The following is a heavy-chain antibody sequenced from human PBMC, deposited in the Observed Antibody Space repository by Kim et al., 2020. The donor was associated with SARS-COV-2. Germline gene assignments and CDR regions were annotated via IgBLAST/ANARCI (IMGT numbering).Heavy chain of an antibody. D-gene: IGHD2-21*01. Sequence: YYVDSVRGRFSISRDNAKSSLYLQMNSLRAEDRAVYYCARGNSPTDYFFDYWGQGTLVTVSS. V-gene: IGHV3-7*01. J-gene: IGHJ4*02. CDR3: ARGNSPTDYFFDY.